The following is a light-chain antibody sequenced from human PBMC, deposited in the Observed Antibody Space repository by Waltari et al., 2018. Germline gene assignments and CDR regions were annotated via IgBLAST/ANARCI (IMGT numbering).Light chain of an antibody. CDR2: NVS. J-gene: IGLJ1*01. CDR1: SSDVGGYNY. Sequence: QSALTQPRSVSGSPGQSVTISCTGTSSDVGGYNYVSWYQQHPGKAPELMSYNVSKRHSGVPDRFAGSKSGNTASLTIAGLQAEDEADYYCCSYAGSYTYVFGTGTKVTVL. CDR3: CSYAGSYTYV. V-gene: IGLV2-11*01.